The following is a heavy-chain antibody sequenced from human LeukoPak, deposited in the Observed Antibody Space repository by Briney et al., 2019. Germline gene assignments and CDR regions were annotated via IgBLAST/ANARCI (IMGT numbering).Heavy chain of an antibody. D-gene: IGHD6-6*01. CDR3: AKVPYSSSSGRYYFDY. V-gene: IGHV3-23*01. CDR2: INDDATNT. CDR1: GFTFSNYA. Sequence: GGSLRLSCAASGFTFSNYAMHWVRQAPGKGLEWDSGINDDATNTYNADSVKGRFTISRDNSKNTLYLQMNSLRAEDTAVYYCAKVPYSSSSGRYYFDYWGQGTLVTVSS. J-gene: IGHJ4*02.